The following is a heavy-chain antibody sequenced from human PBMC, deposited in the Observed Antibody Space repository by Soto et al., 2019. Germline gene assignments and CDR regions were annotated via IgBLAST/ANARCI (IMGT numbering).Heavy chain of an antibody. CDR1: GYTFTSFE. CDR3: NLVVTSPPY. J-gene: IGHJ4*02. CDR2: MNPNSGNT. V-gene: IGHV1-8*01. D-gene: IGHD2-21*02. Sequence: ASVKVSSNASGYTFTSFEIDWVRQATGQGLEWMGWMNPNSGNTGYAQKFQGRVTMTRNTSISTAYMELSSLRSEDTAVYYCNLVVTSPPYWGQGTLVTVSS.